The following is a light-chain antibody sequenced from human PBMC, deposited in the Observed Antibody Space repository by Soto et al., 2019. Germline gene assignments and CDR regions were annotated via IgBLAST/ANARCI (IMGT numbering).Light chain of an antibody. V-gene: IGKV3-20*01. Sequence: EIVLTQSACTLSLSPGERATLSCWASQSVSSSYLAWYQQKPGQAPRLLIYGASSRATGIPDRFSGGGSGTDFTLTISRLEPQDFAVYYCQQYDNWPPYTFGQGTKVDIK. J-gene: IGKJ2*01. CDR3: QQYDNWPPYT. CDR2: GAS. CDR1: QSVSSSY.